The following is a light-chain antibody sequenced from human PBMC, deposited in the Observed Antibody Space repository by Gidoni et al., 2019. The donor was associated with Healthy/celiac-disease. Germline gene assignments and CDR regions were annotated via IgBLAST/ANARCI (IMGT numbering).Light chain of an antibody. V-gene: IGLV3-1*01. CDR3: QAWDSSIVV. Sequence: SYELIQPPSVSVSPGQTASITCSGDKLGDKYACWYQQKPGQSPLLVIYQDTKRPSGIPERFSGSNSGNTATLTISGTQAMDEADYYCQAWDSSIVVFDGGTKLTVL. J-gene: IGLJ2*01. CDR1: KLGDKY. CDR2: QDT.